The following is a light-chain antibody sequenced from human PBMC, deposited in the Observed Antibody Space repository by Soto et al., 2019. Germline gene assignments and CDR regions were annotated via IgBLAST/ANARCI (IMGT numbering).Light chain of an antibody. J-gene: IGKJ5*01. CDR3: QQYDNLPIT. CDR2: DAS. Sequence: DIQMTQSPSSLSASVGDKLTITCQASQDISNFLNWYQQKPGKAPKLLIYDASSLGAGVPSRFSGSGSGTDFTFTISSLHPEDIATYYCQQYDNLPITFGKGTRLEIK. V-gene: IGKV1-33*01. CDR1: QDISNF.